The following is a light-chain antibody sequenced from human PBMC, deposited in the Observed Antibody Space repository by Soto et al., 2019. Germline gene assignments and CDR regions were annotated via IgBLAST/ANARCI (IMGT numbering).Light chain of an antibody. CDR2: KAS. Sequence: IQMTQSPSTLSASVGDRVTSTCRASQTISNWLAWYQQKPGQAPKLLIYKASTLESGVPSRFSGSGSGTEFTLTISSLQPEDFATYYCQQYNSYSQTFGQGTKVDIK. CDR1: QTISNW. J-gene: IGKJ1*01. CDR3: QQYNSYSQT. V-gene: IGKV1-5*03.